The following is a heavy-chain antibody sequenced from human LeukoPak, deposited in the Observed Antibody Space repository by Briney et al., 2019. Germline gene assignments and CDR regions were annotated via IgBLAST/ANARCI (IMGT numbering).Heavy chain of an antibody. J-gene: IGHJ4*02. CDR1: GGSFSGYY. D-gene: IGHD6-19*01. Sequence: SETLSLTCAVYGGSFSGYYWSWIRQPPGKGLEWIGEINHSGSTNYNPSLKSRVTISVDTSKNQFSLKLSSVTAADTAVYYCARGTISSGWYFAYWGQGTLVTVSS. CDR3: ARGTISSGWYFAY. V-gene: IGHV4-34*01. CDR2: INHSGST.